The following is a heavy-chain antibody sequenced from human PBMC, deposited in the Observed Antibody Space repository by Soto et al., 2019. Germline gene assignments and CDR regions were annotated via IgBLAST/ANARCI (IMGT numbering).Heavy chain of an antibody. V-gene: IGHV4-39*01. CDR3: ARPPTASLDAFEI. J-gene: IGHJ3*02. CDR1: GGSITSSSYY. CDR2: IYYSGST. Sequence: PSETLSLTCTVSGGSITSSSYYWGWIRQPPGKGLEWIGSIYYSGSTYYNPSLKSRVTISVDTSKSQFSLKLNSVTAADTSLYYCARPPTASLDAFEIWGQGTMVTVSS.